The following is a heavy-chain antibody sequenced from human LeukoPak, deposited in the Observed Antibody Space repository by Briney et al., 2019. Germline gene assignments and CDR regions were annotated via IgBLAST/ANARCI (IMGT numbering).Heavy chain of an antibody. V-gene: IGHV3-30*01. CDR3: ARDRINMMVLVHDSGLDL. CDR2: LSYDGRDR. CDR1: GFTLSEYG. J-gene: IGHJ5*02. Sequence: PGGSLRLSCAASGFTLSEYGIHWVRQAPGKGREWVAVLSYDGRDRYYADSVNGRFTISRDISSDTVSLQMNSLRVEDTDVYFCARDRINMMVLVHDSGLDLWGQGTLVTVSS. D-gene: IGHD3-22*01.